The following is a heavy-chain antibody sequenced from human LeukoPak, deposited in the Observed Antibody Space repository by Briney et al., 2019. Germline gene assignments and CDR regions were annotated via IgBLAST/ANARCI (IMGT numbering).Heavy chain of an antibody. Sequence: GGSLRLSCAASGFTFSSYSMNWVRQAPGKGLEWVSSISSSSSYIYYADSVKGRFTISRDNSKNTLYLQMNSLRAEDTAVYYCARDGPSGWYDYWGQGTLVTVSS. D-gene: IGHD6-19*01. V-gene: IGHV3-21*01. J-gene: IGHJ4*02. CDR1: GFTFSSYS. CDR3: ARDGPSGWYDY. CDR2: ISSSSSYI.